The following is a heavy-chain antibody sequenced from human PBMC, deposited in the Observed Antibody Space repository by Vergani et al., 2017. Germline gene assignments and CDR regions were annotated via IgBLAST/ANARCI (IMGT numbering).Heavy chain of an antibody. CDR1: GFALNRHA. Sequence: QVQLVESGGGVVQPGTSLRLSCVVSGFALNRHAMSWVPPAPGKGLEWVVGISFDGTNENYPDLVKGRFTISRDIAKTTLYLQVRSLRLEDTGVYHCVRGRGLCAGGRCYTEAWDYWGQGTPVTVSS. J-gene: IGHJ4*02. CDR3: VRGRGLCAGGRCYTEAWDY. V-gene: IGHV3-30-3*01. CDR2: ISFDGTNE. D-gene: IGHD2-2*02.